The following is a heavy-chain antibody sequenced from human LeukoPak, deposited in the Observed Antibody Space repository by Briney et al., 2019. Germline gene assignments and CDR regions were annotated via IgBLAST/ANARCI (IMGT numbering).Heavy chain of an antibody. CDR2: INPNSGGT. J-gene: IGHJ3*02. D-gene: IGHD3-10*01. CDR1: GYTFTGYY. CDR3: ARIGDGSGSYAFDI. V-gene: IGHV1-2*02. Sequence: ASVKVSCKASGYTFTGYYMHWVRQAPGQRLEWMGWINPNSGGTNYAQKFQGRVTMTRDTSISTAYMELSRLRSDDTAVYYCARIGDGSGSYAFDIWGQGTMVTVSS.